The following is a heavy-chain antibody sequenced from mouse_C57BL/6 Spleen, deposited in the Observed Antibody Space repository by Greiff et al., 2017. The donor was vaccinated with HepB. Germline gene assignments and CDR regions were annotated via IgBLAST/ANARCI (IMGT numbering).Heavy chain of an antibody. D-gene: IGHD2-2*01. CDR3: ARDERMVTTSDYYAMDY. CDR2: ISDGGSYT. J-gene: IGHJ4*01. Sequence: DVMLVESGGGLVKPGGSLKLSCAASGFTFSSYAMSWVRQTPEKRLEWVATISDGGSYTYYPDNVKGRFTISRDNAKNNLYLQMSQLKSGDTTMYYCARDERMVTTSDYYAMDYWGQGTSVTVSS. CDR1: GFTFSSYA. V-gene: IGHV5-4*01.